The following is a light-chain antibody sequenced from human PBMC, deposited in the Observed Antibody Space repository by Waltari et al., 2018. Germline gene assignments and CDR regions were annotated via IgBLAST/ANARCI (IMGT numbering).Light chain of an antibody. V-gene: IGKV3-20*01. CDR3: QHYLRLPVA. Sequence: EMVLTQSPGTLSLSPGERAIVSCRGSQSVGRTLAWYQQKPGQAPRLLLYGAANRATGIPDRFIGSGSGTEFSLTISGLEPEDAAVYYCQHYLRLPVAFGQGTKVEIK. J-gene: IGKJ1*01. CDR1: QSVGRT. CDR2: GAA.